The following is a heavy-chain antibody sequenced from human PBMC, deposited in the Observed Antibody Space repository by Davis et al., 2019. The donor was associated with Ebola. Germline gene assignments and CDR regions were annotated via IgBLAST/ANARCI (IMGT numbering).Heavy chain of an antibody. V-gene: IGHV1-69*06. CDR2: IVPIFGTT. D-gene: IGHD2/OR15-2a*01. Sequence: SVKVSCKASGDTFSTYSISWVRQAPGQGLEWMGGIVPIFGTTNYAQKFQGRVTISVDKSTSTAYMELSSLRSEDTAVYYCAGGVGIFYFQHWDQGTLVTVSS. CDR1: GDTFSTYS. J-gene: IGHJ1*01. CDR3: AGGVGIFYFQH.